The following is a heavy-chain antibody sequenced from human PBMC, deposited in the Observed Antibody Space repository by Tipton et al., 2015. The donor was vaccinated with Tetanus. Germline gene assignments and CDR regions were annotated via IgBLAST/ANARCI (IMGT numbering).Heavy chain of an antibody. CDR2: INPTDYQT. CDR1: GYNFTIYW. J-gene: IGHJ2*01. D-gene: IGHD1-26*01. CDR3: ARRRSAILSGGYHWYFDI. V-gene: IGHV5-51*01. Sequence: VQLVQSGAEVKKPGESLKISCKPSGYNFTIYWIGWVRQMPGKGLEWMGVINPTDYQTSYNPSFEGQVTISADRSINTAYLQWTSLRASDTAMYFCARRRSAILSGGYHWYFDIWGRGTVVIVTS.